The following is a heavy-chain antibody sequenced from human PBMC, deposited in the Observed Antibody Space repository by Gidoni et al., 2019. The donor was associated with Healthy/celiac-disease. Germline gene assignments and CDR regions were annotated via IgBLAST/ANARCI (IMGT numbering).Heavy chain of an antibody. CDR1: GFPFSSYW. CDR3: AREGVLYPRGYYDYGMDV. CDR2: IKQDGSEK. Sequence: EVQLVESGGGLVQPGGSLRLSCAASGFPFSSYWMSWVRQAPGKGLEWVANIKQDGSEKYYVDSVKGRFTISRDNAKNSLYLQMNSLRAEDTAVYYCAREGVLYPRGYYDYGMDVWGQGTTVTVSS. J-gene: IGHJ6*02. D-gene: IGHD2-8*01. V-gene: IGHV3-7*01.